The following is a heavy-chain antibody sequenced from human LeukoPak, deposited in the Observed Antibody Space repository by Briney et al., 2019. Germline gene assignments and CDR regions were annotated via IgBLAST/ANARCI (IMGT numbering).Heavy chain of an antibody. Sequence: PSETLSLTCTVSDDSINDYYWSWIRQPAGKGLEWIGRIYTTGSTNYNPSLKSRVTMSIDMSKNQFSLNLSSVTAADTAVYSCASGGEWSYDYWGQGTLVTVSS. CDR1: DDSINDYY. D-gene: IGHD3-3*01. CDR2: IYTTGST. J-gene: IGHJ4*02. CDR3: ASGGEWSYDY. V-gene: IGHV4-4*07.